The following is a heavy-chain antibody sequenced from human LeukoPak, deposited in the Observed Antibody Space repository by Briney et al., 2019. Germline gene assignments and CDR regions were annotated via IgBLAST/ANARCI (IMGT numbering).Heavy chain of an antibody. CDR1: GFTFSTSA. Sequence: GGSLRLPCAASGFTFSTSAMSWVRQAPGKGLEWVSGVTGSGVSTYYADSVKGRFTISRDNSKNTLYLRMNSLRAEDTAIYYCAKVYCSGGSCKNLFWFDYWGQGTLVTVSS. D-gene: IGHD2-15*01. V-gene: IGHV3-23*01. CDR3: AKVYCSGGSCKNLFWFDY. CDR2: VTGSGVST. J-gene: IGHJ4*02.